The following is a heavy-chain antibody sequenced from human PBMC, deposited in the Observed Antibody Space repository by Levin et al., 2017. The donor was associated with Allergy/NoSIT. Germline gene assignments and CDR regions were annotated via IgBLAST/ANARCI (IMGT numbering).Heavy chain of an antibody. Sequence: GGSLRLSCAASDFTVSSNYMSWVRQAPGKGLEWVSVVYPDARTYYADSVKGRFTISRDNSKNTVYLQMNSLRAEDTAVYYCARGLPAATSYYFDFWGQGTLVTVSS. CDR3: ARGLPAATSYYFDF. CDR2: VYPDART. CDR1: DFTVSSNY. D-gene: IGHD6-25*01. J-gene: IGHJ4*02. V-gene: IGHV3-53*01.